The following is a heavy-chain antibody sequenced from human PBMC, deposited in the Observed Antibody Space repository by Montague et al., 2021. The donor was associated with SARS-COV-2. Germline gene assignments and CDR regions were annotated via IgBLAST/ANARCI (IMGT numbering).Heavy chain of an antibody. CDR2: VHDIESS. V-gene: IGHV4-59*01. D-gene: IGHD3-16*01. J-gene: IGHJ4*02. CDR1: GGSISRYF. CDR3: ARVTLGGRDGRTRQYDGLDS. Sequence: SEILSLTCTVSGGSISRYFWNWIRQTPGKGLEWMGYVHDIESSIYNPSLQSRITILLDTPKNQFSLRLNAVTAADTAVYYCARVTLGGRDGRTRQYDGLDSWGQGILVTVSS.